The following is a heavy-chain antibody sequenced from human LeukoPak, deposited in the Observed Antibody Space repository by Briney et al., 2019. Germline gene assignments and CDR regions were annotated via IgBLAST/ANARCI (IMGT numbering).Heavy chain of an antibody. Sequence: PGGSLRLSCAASGFTFSTYWMHWVRQVPEKGLEWVSYISSSGSTIYYADSVKGRFTISRDNAKNSLYLQMNSLRAEDTAVYYCAELGITMIGGVWGKGTTVTISS. V-gene: IGHV3-48*04. J-gene: IGHJ6*04. D-gene: IGHD3-10*02. CDR1: GFTFSTYW. CDR2: ISSSGSTI. CDR3: AELGITMIGGV.